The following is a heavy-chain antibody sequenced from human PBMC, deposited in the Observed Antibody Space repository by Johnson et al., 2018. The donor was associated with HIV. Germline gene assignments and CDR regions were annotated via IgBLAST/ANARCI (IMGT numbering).Heavy chain of an antibody. V-gene: IGHV3-7*05. CDR1: GFTFSSNW. D-gene: IGHD1-26*01. CDR3: ARPIARGASNI. CDR2: IKEDGSEK. Sequence: EVQLVESGGGVVLPGWSLRLSCEASGFTFSSNWMNWVRQAPGKGLEWVANIKEDGSEKYYVDSVRGRFTISRDNAKNLLYLQMNSLRAEDTAVYYCARPIARGASNIWGQGTMVTVSS. J-gene: IGHJ3*02.